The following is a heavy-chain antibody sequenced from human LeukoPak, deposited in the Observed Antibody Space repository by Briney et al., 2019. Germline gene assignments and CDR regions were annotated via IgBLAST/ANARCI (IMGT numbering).Heavy chain of an antibody. CDR1: GGSFSGYY. V-gene: IGHV4-34*01. Sequence: SETLSLTCAVYGGSFSGYYWSWIRQPPGKGLEWIGEIKHSGSTNYNPSLKSRVTISVDTSKNQFSLKLSSVTAADTAVYYCARGALFDPWGQGTLVTVSS. CDR3: ARGALFDP. CDR2: IKHSGST. J-gene: IGHJ5*02.